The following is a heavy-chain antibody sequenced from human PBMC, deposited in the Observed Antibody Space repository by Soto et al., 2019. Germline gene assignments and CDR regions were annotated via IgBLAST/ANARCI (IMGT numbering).Heavy chain of an antibody. J-gene: IGHJ6*02. CDR2: INPSGGST. V-gene: IGHV1-46*01. CDR1: GYTFTSYY. D-gene: IGHD6-6*01. Sequence: ASVKVSCKASGYTFTSYYMHWVRQAPGQGLEWMGIINPSGGSTSYAQKFQGRVTMTRDTSTSTVYMELSSLRSEDTAVYYCARDQVGYSSSHAYYYYGMDVWGQGTTVTVSS. CDR3: ARDQVGYSSSHAYYYYGMDV.